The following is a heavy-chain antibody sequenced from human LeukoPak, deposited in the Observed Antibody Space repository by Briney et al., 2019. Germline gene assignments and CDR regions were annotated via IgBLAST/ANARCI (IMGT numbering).Heavy chain of an antibody. V-gene: IGHV4-38-2*02. D-gene: IGHD6-13*01. CDR2: IYHSGST. CDR3: ARMSRQQLASFPSYYYYYYMDV. Sequence: SETLSLTCTVSGYSISSGSYWGWIRQPPGKGLEWVGSIYHSGSTYHNPSLKSRVTISVDTSKNQFSLKLRSVTAADTAVYYCARMSRQQLASFPSYYYYYYMDVWGKGTTVTISS. CDR1: GYSISSGSY. J-gene: IGHJ6*03.